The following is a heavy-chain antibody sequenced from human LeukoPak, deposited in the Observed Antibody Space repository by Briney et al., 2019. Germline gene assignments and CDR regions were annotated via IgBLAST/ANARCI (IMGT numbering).Heavy chain of an antibody. V-gene: IGHV1-2*02. J-gene: IGHJ6*03. CDR1: GYTFTGYY. CDR2: INPNSGGT. D-gene: IGHD2-21*01. CDR3: ARDPTRYCGGDCYYMDV. Sequence: ASVKVSCKASGYTFTGYYMHWVRQAPGQGLEWMGWINPNSGGTNNAQKFQGRVTMTRDTSISTAYMELSRLRSDDTAVYYCARDPTRYCGGDCYYMDVWGKGTTVTVSS.